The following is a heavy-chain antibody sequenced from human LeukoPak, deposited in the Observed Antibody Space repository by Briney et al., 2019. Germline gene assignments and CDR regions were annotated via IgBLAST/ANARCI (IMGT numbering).Heavy chain of an antibody. J-gene: IGHJ4*02. D-gene: IGHD4-23*01. CDR3: ARDGGGNYYFDY. Sequence: PGRSLRLSCAASGFTFSSYAMHWVRQAPGKGLEWVAVISYDGTNKYSADSVKGRFTISRDNSKNTMYLQMHSLRAEDTAVYYCARDGGGNYYFDYWGQGTLVTVSS. CDR2: ISYDGTNK. V-gene: IGHV3-30-3*01. CDR1: GFTFSSYA.